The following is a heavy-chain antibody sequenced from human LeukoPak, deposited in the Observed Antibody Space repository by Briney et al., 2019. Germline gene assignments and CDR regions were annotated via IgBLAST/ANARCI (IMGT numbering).Heavy chain of an antibody. CDR1: GGSFSGYY. J-gene: IGHJ4*02. CDR3: ARAKQQLVRPFDY. CDR2: INHSGST. D-gene: IGHD6-13*01. Sequence: SETLSLTCAVYGGSFSGYYWSWIRQPPGKGLEWIGEINHSGSTNYNPSLKSRVTISVDTSKNQFSLKLSSVTAADTAVYYCARAKQQLVRPFDYWGQGTLVTVSS. V-gene: IGHV4-34*01.